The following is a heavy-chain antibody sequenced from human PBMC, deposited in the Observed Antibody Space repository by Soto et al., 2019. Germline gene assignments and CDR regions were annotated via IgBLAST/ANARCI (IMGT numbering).Heavy chain of an antibody. CDR2: IWYDGSNK. D-gene: IGHD3-3*01. J-gene: IGHJ6*02. CDR3: ARDSYYDFWSGYLTTHYYYYGMDV. V-gene: IGHV3-33*01. CDR1: GFTFSSYG. Sequence: GGSLRLSCAASGFTFSSYGMHWIRQAPGKGLEWVAVIWYDGSNKYYADSVKGRFTISRDNSKNTLYLQMNSLRAEDTAVYYCARDSYYDFWSGYLTTHYYYYGMDVWGQGXTVTVYS.